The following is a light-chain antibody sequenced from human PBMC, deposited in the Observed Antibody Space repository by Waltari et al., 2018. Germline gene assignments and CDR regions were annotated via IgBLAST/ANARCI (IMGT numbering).Light chain of an antibody. CDR1: QSVSSSY. J-gene: IGKJ1*01. V-gene: IGKV3-20*01. Sequence: EIVLTQSPGTLSLSPGERATIACRASQSVSSSYLAWYQQTPGQAPRVLIQGASNRATGIPDRFSGSGSGTDFTLTISRLEPEDFAVYYCQQYGSSPWTFGQGTKVEIK. CDR3: QQYGSSPWT. CDR2: GAS.